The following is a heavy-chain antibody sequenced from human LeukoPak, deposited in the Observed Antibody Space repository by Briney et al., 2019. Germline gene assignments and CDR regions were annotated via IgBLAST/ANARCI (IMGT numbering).Heavy chain of an antibody. J-gene: IGHJ1*01. Sequence: VASVKVSCKASGYTFPRNYVHCVRQAPGQGLEWMGWIDPNSGGTNYAQKFQDRVTLTRDTSISTAYMELTRVTSDDTAMYYCARVMNARSGHDHWGQGTLVSVSS. CDR2: IDPNSGGT. D-gene: IGHD5-12*01. CDR3: ARVMNARSGHDH. CDR1: GYTFPRNY. V-gene: IGHV1-2*02.